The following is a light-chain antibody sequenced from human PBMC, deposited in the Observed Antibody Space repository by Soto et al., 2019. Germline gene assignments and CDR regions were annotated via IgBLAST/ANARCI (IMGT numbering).Light chain of an antibody. V-gene: IGLV4-60*02. CDR3: ETWDRNTRV. CDR2: LEGSGSY. CDR1: SGHSTYI. Sequence: QPVLTQSSSAPASLGSSVTLTCTLSSGHSTYIIAWHQQQPGKAPRYLMKLEGSGSYNKGSGVPNRFSGSSSGADRYLTISNLQFEDEADYYCETWDRNTRVFGGGTKVTVL. J-gene: IGLJ3*02.